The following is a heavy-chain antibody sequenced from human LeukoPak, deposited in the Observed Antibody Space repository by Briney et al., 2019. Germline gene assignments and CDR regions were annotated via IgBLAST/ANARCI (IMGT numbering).Heavy chain of an antibody. D-gene: IGHD6-13*01. V-gene: IGHV3-64D*06. CDR3: VKDLYKGDTSTWYYFDY. CDR2: INTSGDKT. Sequence: GGSLRLSCSGSGFTFSSYAIHWVRQAPGKGPEYVSVINTSGDKTYYADYVKGRFTISRDNSKNTVSLQMSSLRAEDTAMYYCVKDLYKGDTSTWYYFDYWGQGTLVTVSS. J-gene: IGHJ4*02. CDR1: GFTFSSYA.